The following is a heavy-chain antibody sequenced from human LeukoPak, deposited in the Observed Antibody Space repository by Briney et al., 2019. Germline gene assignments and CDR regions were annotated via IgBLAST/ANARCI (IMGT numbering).Heavy chain of an antibody. CDR2: VSHNGVTT. J-gene: IGHJ4*02. D-gene: IGHD4-11*01. Sequence: GGSLRLFCGGSGITYGSYAMRWGRHAPGTWLEWVSVVSHNGVTTYFADSVRGRLSISRDNSKNTVYLQMNSLRADDTAVYYCAKHITVAGTSWYIDYWGQGTLVNVSS. V-gene: IGHV3-23*01. CDR1: GITYGSYA. CDR3: AKHITVAGTSWYIDY.